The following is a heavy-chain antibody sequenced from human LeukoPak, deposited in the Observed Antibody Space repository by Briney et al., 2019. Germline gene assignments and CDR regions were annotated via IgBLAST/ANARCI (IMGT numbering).Heavy chain of an antibody. V-gene: IGHV1-46*01. D-gene: IGHD2-15*01. Sequence: GASVKVSCKASGYTFTSNHIHRVRQAPGQGLEWMGIINPSGRSTNYAHKFQGRVTMTSDTSTSTVYMELSGLRSEDTAMYYCAREQGQVPGPLVVAGTYYFGYWGQGTLVTVSS. CDR2: INPSGRST. CDR1: GYTFTSNH. CDR3: AREQGQVPGPLVVAGTYYFGY. J-gene: IGHJ4*02.